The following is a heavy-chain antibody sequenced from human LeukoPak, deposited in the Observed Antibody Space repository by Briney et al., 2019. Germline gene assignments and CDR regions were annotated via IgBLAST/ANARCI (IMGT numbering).Heavy chain of an antibody. D-gene: IGHD3-10*01. CDR1: GYTFTGYY. Sequence: ASVKVSCKASGYTFTGYYMHWVRQAPGQGLEWMGWINPNSGGTNYAQKFQGRVTMTRDTSIGTAYMELSRLRPDDTAVYYCAREAGYMVRGVINYWGQGTLVTVSS. V-gene: IGHV1-2*02. CDR2: INPNSGGT. CDR3: AREAGYMVRGVINY. J-gene: IGHJ4*02.